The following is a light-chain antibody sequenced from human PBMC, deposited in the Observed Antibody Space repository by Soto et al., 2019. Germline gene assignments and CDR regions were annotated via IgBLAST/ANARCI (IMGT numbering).Light chain of an antibody. V-gene: IGLV6-57*04. J-gene: IGLJ3*02. CDR1: SGNIANNF. Sequence: FMLTQPPSVSESPGRTVTISCTRNSGNIANNFVQWYQLPPGSAPSTVIFEDTRRPSGVPGRFSGSIDSSSNSASLTISGLRAEDEADYYCQSYDINDHEVFGGGTKVTVL. CDR2: EDT. CDR3: QSYDINDHEV.